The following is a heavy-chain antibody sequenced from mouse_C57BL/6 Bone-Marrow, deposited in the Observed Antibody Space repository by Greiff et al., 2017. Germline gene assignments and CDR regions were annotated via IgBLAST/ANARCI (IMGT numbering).Heavy chain of an antibody. Sequence: QVQLQQPGAELVRPGTSVKLSCKASGYTFTSYWMHWVKQRPGQGLEWIGVIDPSDSYTNYNQKFKGKATLTVDTSSSTAYMQLSSLPSEDSAVYYCARPTIVTFDVWGTGTTVTVSS. CDR2: IDPSDSYT. V-gene: IGHV1-59*01. D-gene: IGHD2-5*01. J-gene: IGHJ1*03. CDR3: ARPTIVTFDV. CDR1: GYTFTSYW.